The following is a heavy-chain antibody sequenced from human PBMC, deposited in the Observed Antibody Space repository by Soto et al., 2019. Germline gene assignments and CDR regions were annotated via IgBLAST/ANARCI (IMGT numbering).Heavy chain of an antibody. J-gene: IGHJ4*02. CDR3: VRDTDSSSSPNFDY. D-gene: IGHD6-6*01. CDR2: ISYDGSNK. V-gene: IGHV3-30-3*01. CDR1: GFTFSSYA. Sequence: QVQLVESGGGVVQPGRSLRLSCAASGFTFSSYAMHWVRQAPGKGLEWVAVISYDGSNKYYADSVKGRFTISRDNSKNTLYLQMNSLRAEDTAVYYCVRDTDSSSSPNFDYWGQGTLVTVSS.